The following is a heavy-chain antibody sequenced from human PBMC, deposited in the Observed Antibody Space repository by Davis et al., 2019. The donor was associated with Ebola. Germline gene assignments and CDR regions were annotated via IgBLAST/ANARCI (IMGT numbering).Heavy chain of an antibody. CDR3: AKEPTWRRDSNFDY. J-gene: IGHJ4*02. Sequence: AASVKVSCQASGYTFTSYDINWVRQATGQGLEWMGWMNPNSGKTGYAQKFQGRVTMTRNTSISTAYMELSSLRSEDTAVYYCAKEPTWRRDSNFDYWGQGTLVTVSS. CDR2: MNPNSGKT. D-gene: IGHD3/OR15-3a*01. CDR1: GYTFTSYD. V-gene: IGHV1-8*01.